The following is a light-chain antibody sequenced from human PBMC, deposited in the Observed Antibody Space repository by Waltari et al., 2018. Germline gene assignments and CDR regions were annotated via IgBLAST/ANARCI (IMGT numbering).Light chain of an antibody. CDR2: AAS. CDR1: KGISSF. V-gene: IGKV1-9*01. CDR3: QQLNSYPIT. J-gene: IGKJ5*01. Sequence: IQLTQSPSSLSAFVGDRVTITCRASKGISSFLAWYQQKPGKAPKVLISAASTLKSGVPSRFSGSGSGTDFTLTISSRQPEDFATYCCQQLNSYPITFGQGTRLEIK.